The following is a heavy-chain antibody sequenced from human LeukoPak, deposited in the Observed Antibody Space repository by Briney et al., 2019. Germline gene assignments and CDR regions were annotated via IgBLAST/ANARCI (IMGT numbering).Heavy chain of an antibody. CDR1: GYTLTELS. CDR3: ATSPYSGYGLFDY. V-gene: IGHV1-24*01. D-gene: IGHD5-12*01. CDR2: FDPEDGET. Sequence: ASLKVSCTVSGYTLTELSMHWVRQAPGKGLEWMGGFDPEDGETIYAQKFKGRVTMTEDTSTDTAYMELSNLRSEDTAVYYCATSPYSGYGLFDYWGQGTLVTVSS. J-gene: IGHJ4*02.